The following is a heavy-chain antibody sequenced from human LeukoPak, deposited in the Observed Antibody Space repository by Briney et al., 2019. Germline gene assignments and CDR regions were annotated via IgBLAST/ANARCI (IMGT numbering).Heavy chain of an antibody. CDR2: IYSGGSA. Sequence: GGSLRLSCAASGFTVSSNYMSWVRQAPGKGLEWVSVIYSGGSAYYADSVKGRFTISRDNSKNTLYLEMNNLRAEDTAVYYCARVSLSSSWYAGYDYWGQGTLVTVSS. D-gene: IGHD6-13*01. J-gene: IGHJ4*02. CDR3: ARVSLSSSWYAGYDY. CDR1: GFTVSSNY. V-gene: IGHV3-66*01.